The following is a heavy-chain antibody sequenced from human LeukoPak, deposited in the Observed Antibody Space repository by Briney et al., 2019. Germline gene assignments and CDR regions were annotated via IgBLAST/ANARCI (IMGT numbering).Heavy chain of an antibody. Sequence: GGSLRLSCAASGFTVSSNYMSWVRQAPGKGLEWVSVIYSGGSTYYADSVKGRFTISRDNSKNTLYLQMNSLRAEDTAVYYCARGDPYCSGGSCYSDYWGQGTLVTVSS. D-gene: IGHD2-15*01. CDR2: IYSGGST. V-gene: IGHV3-66*01. J-gene: IGHJ4*02. CDR3: ARGDPYCSGGSCYSDY. CDR1: GFTVSSNY.